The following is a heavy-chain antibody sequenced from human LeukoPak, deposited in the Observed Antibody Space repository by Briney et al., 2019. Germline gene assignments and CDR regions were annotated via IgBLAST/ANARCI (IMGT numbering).Heavy chain of an antibody. V-gene: IGHV4-38-2*02. CDR2: INHSGST. CDR3: ARQYSGYDLGIYYYYYYYMDV. D-gene: IGHD5-12*01. J-gene: IGHJ6*03. CDR1: GYSISSGYY. Sequence: PSETLSLTCTVSGYSISSGYYWSWIRQPPGKGLEWIGEINHSGSTNYNPSLKSRVTISVDTSKNQFSLKLSSVTAADTAVYYCARQYSGYDLGIYYYYYYYMDVWGKGTTVTVSS.